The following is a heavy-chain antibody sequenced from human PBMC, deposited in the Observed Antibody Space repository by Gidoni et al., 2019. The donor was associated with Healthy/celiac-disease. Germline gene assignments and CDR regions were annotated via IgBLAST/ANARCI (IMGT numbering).Heavy chain of an antibody. D-gene: IGHD3-10*01. V-gene: IGHV5-51*01. CDR1: GYSFTSYW. CDR2: IYPGDSDT. CDR3: ARQGGDGYNHGEFWYYYYGMDV. Sequence: EVQLVQSGAEVKKPGESLKISCKGSGYSFTSYWIGWVRQMPGKGLEWMGIIYPGDSDTRYSPSFQGQVTISADKSISTAYLQWSSLKASDTAMYYCARQGGDGYNHGEFWYYYYGMDVWGQGTTVTVSS. J-gene: IGHJ6*02.